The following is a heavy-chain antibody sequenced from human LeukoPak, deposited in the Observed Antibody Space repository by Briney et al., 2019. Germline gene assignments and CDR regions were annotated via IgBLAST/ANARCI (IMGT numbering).Heavy chain of an antibody. CDR1: GFTFSDYY. CDR2: ISSSSSYI. CDR3: ARDLGIAGRFRAAVDY. Sequence: GGSLRLSCAASGFTFSDYYMSWIRQAPGKGLEWVSYISSSSSYIYYADSVKGRFTISRDNAKNSLYLQMNSLRAEDTAVYYCARDLGIAGRFRAAVDYWGQGTLVTVSS. J-gene: IGHJ4*02. V-gene: IGHV3-11*06. D-gene: IGHD6-13*01.